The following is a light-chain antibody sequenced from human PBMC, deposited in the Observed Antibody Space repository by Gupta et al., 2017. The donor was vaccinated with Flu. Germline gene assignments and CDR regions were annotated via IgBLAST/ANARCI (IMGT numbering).Light chain of an antibody. V-gene: IGLV3-19*01. CDR3: CSRDIISTQVV. J-gene: IGLJ2*01. CDR1: GLRAFY. CDR2: GQN. Sequence: SSELTQDPTVSVALGQTVRITCRGDGLRAFYASWYMQRPGQAPILVLYGQNNRPSGIPDRFSGSTLVDSASLTITGAQAEDEADYYCCSRDIISTQVVFGGGTKVTVL.